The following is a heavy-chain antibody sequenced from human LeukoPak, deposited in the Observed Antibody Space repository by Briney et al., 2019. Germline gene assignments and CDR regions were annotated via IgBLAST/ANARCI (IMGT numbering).Heavy chain of an antibody. CDR1: GFIFDDYA. J-gene: IGHJ4*02. Sequence: GGSLRLSCAASGFIFDDYAMHWVRQAPGKGLEWVSLISGDSGSTYYAGSVKGRFTISRDNAKNSLYLQMNSLRAEDTAVYYCARRFGDLRSYWGQGTLVTVSS. D-gene: IGHD3-10*01. CDR3: ARRFGDLRSY. V-gene: IGHV3-43*02. CDR2: ISGDSGST.